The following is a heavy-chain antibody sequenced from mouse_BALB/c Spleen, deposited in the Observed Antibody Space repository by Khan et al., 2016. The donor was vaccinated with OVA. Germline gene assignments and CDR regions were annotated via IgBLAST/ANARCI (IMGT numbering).Heavy chain of an antibody. D-gene: IGHD1-1*01. Sequence: QVQLQQPGAELVKPGASVKLSCKASGYTFTSYYMYWVKQRPGQGLEWIGGINPSNGGTNFNEKFTSKATLTADKTSSTAYMQLSSWTPEDSAVYYCTRRGVYYYGSSYAGYFDVWGAGTTVTVSS. V-gene: IGHV1S81*02. CDR1: GYTFTSYY. CDR2: INPSNGGT. CDR3: TRRGVYYYGSSYAGYFDV. J-gene: IGHJ1*01.